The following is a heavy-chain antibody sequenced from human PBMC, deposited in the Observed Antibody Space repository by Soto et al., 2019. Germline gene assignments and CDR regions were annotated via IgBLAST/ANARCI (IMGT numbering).Heavy chain of an antibody. CDR1: GFTFSSYA. CDR2: ISGSGGST. CDR3: AKVHCSGGSCYSDSLGGYYYYYYMDV. Sequence: GGSLRLSCAASGFTFSSYAMSWVRQAPGKGLEWVSAISGSGGSTYYADSVKGRFTISRDNSKNTLYLQMNSLRAEDTAVYYCAKVHCSGGSCYSDSLGGYYYYYYMDVWGKGTTVTVSS. V-gene: IGHV3-23*01. J-gene: IGHJ6*03. D-gene: IGHD2-15*01.